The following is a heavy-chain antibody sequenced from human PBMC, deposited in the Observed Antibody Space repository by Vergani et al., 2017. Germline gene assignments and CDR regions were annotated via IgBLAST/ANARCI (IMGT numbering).Heavy chain of an antibody. V-gene: IGHV4-59*08. D-gene: IGHD1-1*01. CDR1: GGSISSYY. Sequence: QVQLQESGPGLVKPSETLSLTCTVSGGSISSYYWSWIRQPPGKGLEWIGYIYYSGSTNYNPSLKSRVTISVDTSKNQFSLKLSSVTAADTAVYYCARPLPTGASTGPLGLWGQGTLVTVSS. J-gene: IGHJ4*02. CDR2: IYYSGST. CDR3: ARPLPTGASTGPLGL.